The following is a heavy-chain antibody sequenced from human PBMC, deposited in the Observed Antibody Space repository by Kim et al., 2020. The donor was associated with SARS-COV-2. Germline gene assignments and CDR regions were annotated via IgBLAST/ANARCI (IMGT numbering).Heavy chain of an antibody. D-gene: IGHD1-20*01. Sequence: GGSLRLSCAASGFTFSSYAMNWVRQAPGKGPEWVSLISGSGSSTYHADSVKGRFTISRDNAKKTLYLQMNSLRAEDTAVYYCARGEGNNGDFFDYGGHGT. CDR1: GFTFSSYA. J-gene: IGHJ4*01. CDR2: ISGSGSST. CDR3: ARGEGNNGDFFDY. V-gene: IGHV3-23*01.